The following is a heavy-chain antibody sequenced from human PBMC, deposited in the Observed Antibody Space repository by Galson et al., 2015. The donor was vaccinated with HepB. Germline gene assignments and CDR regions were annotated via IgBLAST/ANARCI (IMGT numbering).Heavy chain of an antibody. V-gene: IGHV1-18*04. CDR2: LSPYNGNT. CDR3: ARYLCGELLGCYFDY. CDR1: RYTFTSYA. D-gene: IGHD1-26*01. Sequence: CHPSRYTFTSYALRCPRHAPRQALARMRWLSPYNGNTNYAQKLQGRVTMTTDTSTSTAYMELRSLRSDDTAVYYCARYLCGELLGCYFDYWGQGTLVTVSS. J-gene: IGHJ4*02.